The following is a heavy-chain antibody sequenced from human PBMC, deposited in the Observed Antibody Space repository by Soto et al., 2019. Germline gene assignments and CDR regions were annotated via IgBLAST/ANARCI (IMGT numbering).Heavy chain of an antibody. V-gene: IGHV1-46*01. J-gene: IGHJ6*02. D-gene: IGHD3-3*01. CDR2: INPSGGST. CDR1: GYTFTSYY. CDR3: ARDRGTEYRITIFGVVPAYYYYGMDV. Sequence: GASVKVSCKASGYTFTSYYMHWVRQAPGQGLEWMGIINPSGGSTSYAQKFQGRVTMTRDTSTSTVYMELSSLRSEDTAVYYCARDRGTEYRITIFGVVPAYYYYGMDVWGQGTTVTVSS.